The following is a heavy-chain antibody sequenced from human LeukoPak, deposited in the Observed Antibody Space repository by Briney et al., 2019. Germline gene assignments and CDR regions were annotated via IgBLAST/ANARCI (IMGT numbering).Heavy chain of an antibody. Sequence: NPSETLSLTCTVSGGSISSYYWSWIRQPAGKELEWIGRIYSSGSSSFNPSLKSRVTMSVDTSKNQFSLKLSSVTAADTAVYYCARERAGSGYSGHDGGRFDPWGQGTLVTVSS. V-gene: IGHV4-4*07. D-gene: IGHD5-12*01. J-gene: IGHJ5*02. CDR2: IYSSGSS. CDR3: ARERAGSGYSGHDGGRFDP. CDR1: GGSISSYY.